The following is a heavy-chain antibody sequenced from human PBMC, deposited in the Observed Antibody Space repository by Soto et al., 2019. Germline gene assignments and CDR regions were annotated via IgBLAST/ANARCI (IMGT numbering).Heavy chain of an antibody. CDR3: AKREVRYCSGGSCTLSYYMDV. Sequence: GGSLRLSCTASGFTFGDYAMSWFRQAPGKGLEWVGFIRSKAYGGTTEYAASVKGRFTISRDNSKNTLYLQMNSLRAEDTAVYYCAKREVRYCSGGSCTLSYYMDVWGKGTTVTVSS. V-gene: IGHV3-49*03. CDR1: GFTFGDYA. J-gene: IGHJ6*03. D-gene: IGHD2-15*01. CDR2: IRSKAYGGTT.